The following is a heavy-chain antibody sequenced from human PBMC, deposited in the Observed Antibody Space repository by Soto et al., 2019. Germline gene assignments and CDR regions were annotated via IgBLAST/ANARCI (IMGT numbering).Heavy chain of an antibody. V-gene: IGHV3-74*01. D-gene: IGHD1-20*01. Sequence: GGSLRLSCAASGFTFSSYWMHWVRPAPGKELVWVSRINSDRSSTSYADSVKGRFTIARDNAKNTRYLQKNSLRAEDTGVYYCASNNWNKPDAFDIWGQGTMVTVSS. CDR2: INSDRSST. J-gene: IGHJ3*02. CDR1: GFTFSSYW. CDR3: ASNNWNKPDAFDI.